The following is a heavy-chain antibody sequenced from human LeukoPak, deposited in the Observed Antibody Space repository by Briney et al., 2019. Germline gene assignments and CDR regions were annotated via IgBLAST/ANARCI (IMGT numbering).Heavy chain of an antibody. CDR2: IWYDGSNK. J-gene: IGHJ4*02. V-gene: IGHV3-33*01. D-gene: IGHD3-10*01. CDR1: GFTFSSYG. Sequence: GGSLRLSCAASGFTFSSYGMHWVRQAPGKGLEWVASIWYDGSNKYYADSVKGRFTISRDSSKNTLSLQMNSLRAEDTAVYYCVRGPYGSGSYRWGQGTLVTVSA. CDR3: VRGPYGSGSYR.